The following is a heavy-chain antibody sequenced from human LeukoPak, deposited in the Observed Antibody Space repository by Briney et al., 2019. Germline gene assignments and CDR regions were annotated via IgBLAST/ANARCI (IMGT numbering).Heavy chain of an antibody. CDR2: ISWNSGSI. Sequence: GRSLRLSCAASGFTFDDYAMHWVRQAPGKGLEWVSGISWNSGSIGYADSVKGRFTISRDNAKNSLYLQMNSLRAEDTALYYCAKSGYCSSTSCQGYWGQGTLVTVSS. J-gene: IGHJ4*02. V-gene: IGHV3-9*01. D-gene: IGHD2-2*01. CDR3: AKSGYCSSTSCQGY. CDR1: GFTFDDYA.